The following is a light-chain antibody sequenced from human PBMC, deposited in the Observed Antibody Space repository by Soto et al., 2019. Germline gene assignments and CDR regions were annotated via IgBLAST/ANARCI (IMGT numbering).Light chain of an antibody. CDR1: SSDIGAYNF. V-gene: IGLV2-14*03. CDR2: DVN. J-gene: IGLJ2*01. Sequence: QSALTQPASVSGSPGQSITISCTGTSSDIGAYNFVSWYQQHPGKAPKLMLYDVNIRPSGVSNRFSGSKSGNTASLTISVLRAEDEADYYCTSWTTSTTMIFGGGTKLTVL. CDR3: TSWTTSTTMI.